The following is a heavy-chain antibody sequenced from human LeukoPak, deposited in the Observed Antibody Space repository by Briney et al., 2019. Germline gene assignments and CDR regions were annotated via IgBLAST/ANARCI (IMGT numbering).Heavy chain of an antibody. V-gene: IGHV4-4*02. Sequence: SGTLSLTCAVSGGSIRSSNWWSWVRQPPGKGLEWVGEIFHSGSTNYNPSLKSRVTISVDKSKNQLSLKLSSVTAADTAVYYCARFPMTTVTTHFDYWGQGTLVTVSS. J-gene: IGHJ4*02. CDR1: GGSIRSSNW. CDR2: IFHSGST. CDR3: ARFPMTTVTTHFDY. D-gene: IGHD4-11*01.